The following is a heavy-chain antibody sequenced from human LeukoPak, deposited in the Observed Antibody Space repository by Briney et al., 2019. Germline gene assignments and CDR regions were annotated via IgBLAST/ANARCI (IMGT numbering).Heavy chain of an antibody. D-gene: IGHD6-19*01. J-gene: IGHJ4*02. CDR1: GYSISSIYY. CDR3: VRSYASSGLDH. V-gene: IGHV4-38-2*02. CDR2: ISHSGPS. Sequence: SETLSLTCTVSGYSISSIYYWRWIRQPPGKGLEWIGSISHSGPSAYNPSLKSRVTMSLDTSRSQFSLKLSSVTAADTAVYYCVRSYASSGLDHWGQGTLVTVSS.